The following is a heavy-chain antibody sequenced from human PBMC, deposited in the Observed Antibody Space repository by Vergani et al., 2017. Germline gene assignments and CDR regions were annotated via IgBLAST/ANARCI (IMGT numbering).Heavy chain of an antibody. V-gene: IGHV4-61*01. CDR3: ARDRGIAQGGSIDY. D-gene: IGHD6-13*01. J-gene: IGHJ4*02. CDR1: GGSVSSGSYY. CDR2: IYYSGST. Sequence: QVQLQESGPGLVKPSETLSLTCTVSGGSVSSGSYYWSWIRQPPGKGLEWIGYIYYSGSTNYNPSLKSRVTISVDTSKNQFSLKLSSLTAADTAVYYCARDRGIAQGGSIDYWGQGTLVTVSS.